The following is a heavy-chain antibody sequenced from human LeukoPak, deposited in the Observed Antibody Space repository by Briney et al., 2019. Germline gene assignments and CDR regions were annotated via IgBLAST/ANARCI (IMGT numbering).Heavy chain of an antibody. D-gene: IGHD5-18*01. CDR2: IIPILGIA. Sequence: SVKVSCKASGGTFSSYAISWVRQAPGQGLEWMGRIIPILGIANYAQKFQGRVTITADKSTSTAYMELSSLRSEDTAVYYCARDSGYSYGYGGYWGQGTLVTVSS. V-gene: IGHV1-69*04. J-gene: IGHJ4*02. CDR1: GGTFSSYA. CDR3: ARDSGYSYGYGGY.